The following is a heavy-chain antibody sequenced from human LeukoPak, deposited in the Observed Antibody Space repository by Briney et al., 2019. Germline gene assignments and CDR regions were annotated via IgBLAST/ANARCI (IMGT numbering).Heavy chain of an antibody. V-gene: IGHV3-15*01. CDR3: VTRISGVAY. J-gene: IGHJ4*02. Sequence: GGSLRLSCAASGFIFKNAWMTWVRQAPGKGLEWVGRVKSKTDGETTDYTAPVKGRFIVSRDDSKNTLFLEMNSLKTEDTAVYFCVTRISGVAYWGQGTLVTVSS. CDR2: VKSKTDGETT. CDR1: GFIFKNAW. D-gene: IGHD1-26*01.